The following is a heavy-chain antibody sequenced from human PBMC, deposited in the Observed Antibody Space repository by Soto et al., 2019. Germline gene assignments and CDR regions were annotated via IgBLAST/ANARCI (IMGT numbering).Heavy chain of an antibody. D-gene: IGHD3-22*01. CDR3: ARDATLYDSSGYYYLY. CDR2: IIPIFGTA. V-gene: IGHV1-69*13. CDR1: GGTFSRYA. J-gene: IGHJ4*02. Sequence: SVEVSCKASGGTFSRYAISWVRQAPGQGLEWMGGIIPIFGTANYAQKFQGRVTITADESTRTAYMELSSLRSEDTAMYYCARDATLYDSSGYYYLYWGQGTLVTVS.